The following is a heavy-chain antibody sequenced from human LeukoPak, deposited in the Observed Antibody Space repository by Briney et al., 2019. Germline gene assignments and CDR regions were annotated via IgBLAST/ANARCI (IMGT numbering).Heavy chain of an antibody. Sequence: GGSLRLSCAASGFTFSSYSMNWVRQAPGKGLEWVSSISSSSSYIYYADSVKGRFTISRDNAKNSLYLQMNSLRAEDTAVYYCARPRRDGYNYVQDDAFDIWGQGTMVTVSS. CDR2: ISSSSSYI. D-gene: IGHD5-24*01. J-gene: IGHJ3*02. CDR3: ARPRRDGYNYVQDDAFDI. V-gene: IGHV3-21*01. CDR1: GFTFSSYS.